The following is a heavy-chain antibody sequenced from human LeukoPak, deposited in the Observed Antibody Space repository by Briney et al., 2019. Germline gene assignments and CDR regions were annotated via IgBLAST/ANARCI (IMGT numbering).Heavy chain of an antibody. CDR2: INPSGDNT. CDR3: ARGRTNVFNTFDI. J-gene: IGHJ3*02. Sequence: VNVSCKASGYTFTSYYMHWVRQAPGQGLEWMAIINPSGDNTNYAQKFQGRVTMTRDTPTSTVYMEVSSLRSDDTAVYYCARGRTNVFNTFDIWGPGTMVTVSS. V-gene: IGHV1-46*01. CDR1: GYTFTSYY. D-gene: IGHD1-1*01.